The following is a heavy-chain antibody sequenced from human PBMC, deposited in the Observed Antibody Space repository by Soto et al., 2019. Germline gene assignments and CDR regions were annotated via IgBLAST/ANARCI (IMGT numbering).Heavy chain of an antibody. D-gene: IGHD6-19*01. CDR1: GFTFSSYW. V-gene: IGHV3-7*05. CDR2: IKQDGSEK. Sequence: GGSLRLSCAASGFTFSSYWMSWVRQAPGKGLEWVANIKQDGSEKYYVDSVKGRFTISRENAKNSLYLQMNSLRAEDTAVYYCARVGSSGWDVIDYWGQGTLVTVSS. J-gene: IGHJ4*02. CDR3: ARVGSSGWDVIDY.